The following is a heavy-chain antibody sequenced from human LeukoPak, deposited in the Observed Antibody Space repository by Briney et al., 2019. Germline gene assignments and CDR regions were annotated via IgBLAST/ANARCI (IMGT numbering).Heavy chain of an antibody. V-gene: IGHV4-34*01. CDR2: INHSGST. CDR3: AGGFLYTWFDP. D-gene: IGHD2-2*02. Sequence: SETLSLTCAVYGGSFSGYYWSWIRQPPGKGLEWIGEINHSGSTNYNPSLKSRVTISVDTSKNQFSLKLSSVTAADTAVYYCAGGFLYTWFDPWGQGTLVTVSS. CDR1: GGSFSGYY. J-gene: IGHJ5*02.